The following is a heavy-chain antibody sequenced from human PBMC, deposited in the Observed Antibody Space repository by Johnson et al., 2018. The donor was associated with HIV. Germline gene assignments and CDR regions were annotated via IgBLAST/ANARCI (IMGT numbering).Heavy chain of an antibody. CDR2: ISSSGSTI. J-gene: IGHJ3*02. CDR1: GFTFSDYY. Sequence: QMLLVESGGGLVKPGGSLRLSCAASGFTFSDYYMSWIRQAPGKGLEWVSYISSSGSTIYYEDSGKGRFTISRDNSKNTLYLQMNSLRAEDTAVYYCARAVTPFGDWEAFDIGGQGTMVTVSS. CDR3: ARAVTPFGDWEAFDI. V-gene: IGHV3-11*04. D-gene: IGHD3-10*01.